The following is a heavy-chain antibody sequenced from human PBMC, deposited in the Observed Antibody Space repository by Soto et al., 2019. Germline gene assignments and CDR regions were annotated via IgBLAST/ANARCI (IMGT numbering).Heavy chain of an antibody. J-gene: IGHJ4*02. Sequence: QITLNESGPTPVKPRQTLTLTCTFSGFSLTTSGVGVGWIRQSPGKAPEWLALIYWDDDKRYSPSLKSRLTITKDTSKNQVVLTMADLDPADTATYYRAHRVLRPVFGLVTTTAIYFDFWGQGTPVAVSS. CDR2: IYWDDDK. CDR3: AHRVLRPVFGLVTTTAIYFDF. D-gene: IGHD3-3*01. V-gene: IGHV2-5*02. CDR1: GFSLTTSGVG.